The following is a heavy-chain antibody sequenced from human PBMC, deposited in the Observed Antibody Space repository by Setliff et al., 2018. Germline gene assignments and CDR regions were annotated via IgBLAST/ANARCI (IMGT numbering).Heavy chain of an antibody. CDR1: GGAVSGDY. V-gene: IGHV4-59*04. CDR2: IYHSGST. Sequence: SETLSLTCSVSGGAVSGDYWGWIRQPPGRGLEWIGNIYHSGSTYYNPSLKTRVTISVDTSKNQFSLRLSSVTAADTAVYYCVGGVVVIAFPGHWGQGTLVTVSS. J-gene: IGHJ4*02. D-gene: IGHD2-21*01. CDR3: VGGVVVIAFPGH.